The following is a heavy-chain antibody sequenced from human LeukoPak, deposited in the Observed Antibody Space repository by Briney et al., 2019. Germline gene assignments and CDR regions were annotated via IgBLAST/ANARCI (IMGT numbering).Heavy chain of an antibody. CDR1: GFTFSSYG. CDR3: ARDRGEYYDFWSGTFDAFDI. CDR2: IRYDGSNK. D-gene: IGHD3-3*01. V-gene: IGHV3-30*02. J-gene: IGHJ3*02. Sequence: GGPLRLSCAASGFTFSSYGMHWVRQAPGKGLEWVAFIRYDGSNKYYADSVKGRFTISRDNAKNSLYLQMNSLRAEDTAVYYCARDRGEYYDFWSGTFDAFDIWGQGTMVTVSS.